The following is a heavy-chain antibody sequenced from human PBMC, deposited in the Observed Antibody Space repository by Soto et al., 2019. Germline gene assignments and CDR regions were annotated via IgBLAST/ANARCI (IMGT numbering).Heavy chain of an antibody. CDR1: WVTVSSNSVA. J-gene: IGHJ6*02. Sequence: PSQTLSLTSVVSWVTVSSNSVACNCVRQSPSRGLEWLGRTYYRSRWYSDYAVSVRSRMDINADTSKNQVSLQLNSVTPEDTAVYYCARSEEDSDYYYYGMDVWGQGTTVTVSS. CDR3: ARSEEDSDYYYYGMDV. V-gene: IGHV6-1*01. CDR2: TYYRSRWYS. D-gene: IGHD2-15*01.